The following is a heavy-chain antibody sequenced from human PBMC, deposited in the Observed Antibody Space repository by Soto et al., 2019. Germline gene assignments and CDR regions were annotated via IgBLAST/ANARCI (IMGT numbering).Heavy chain of an antibody. D-gene: IGHD6-19*01. CDR2: IWYDGGNQ. V-gene: IGHV3-33*01. Sequence: QVQLVESGGGVVQPGRSLRLSCAASGFTFSSHGMNWVRQAPGKGLEWVAIIWYDGGNQYYAESVKGRFTISRDNSKNTLYLEMNSLRAEDTAGYYCARDFIGDSSGCFDSWGQGTLVTVSS. CDR3: ARDFIGDSSGCFDS. J-gene: IGHJ4*02. CDR1: GFTFSSHG.